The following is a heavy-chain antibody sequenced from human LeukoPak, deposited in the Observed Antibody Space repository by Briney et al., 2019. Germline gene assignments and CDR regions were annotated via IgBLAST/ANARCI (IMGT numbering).Heavy chain of an antibody. D-gene: IGHD3-3*01. CDR3: ASGAKFWSGYLDDAFDI. Sequence: KTSETLSLTCTVSGGSISSYYWSWIRQPAGKGLEWIGRIYTSGSTNYNPSLKSRVTMSVDTSKNQFSLKLSSVTAADTAVYYCASGAKFWSGYLDDAFDIWGQGTMVTVSS. CDR1: GGSISSYY. J-gene: IGHJ3*02. V-gene: IGHV4-4*07. CDR2: IYTSGST.